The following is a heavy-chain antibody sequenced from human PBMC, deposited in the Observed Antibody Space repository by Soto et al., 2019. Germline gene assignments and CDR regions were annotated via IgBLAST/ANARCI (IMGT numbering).Heavy chain of an antibody. CDR1: GFTFSSYS. CDR2: ISSSSSTI. J-gene: IGHJ4*02. D-gene: IGHD3-10*02. Sequence: PGGSLRLSCAASGFTFSSYSMNWVRQAPGKGLEWVSYISSSSSTIYYADSVKGRFTISRDNAKNSLYLQMNSLRDEDTAVYYCASSVHYYDRDFDYWGQGTLVTVSS. CDR3: ASSVHYYDRDFDY. V-gene: IGHV3-48*02.